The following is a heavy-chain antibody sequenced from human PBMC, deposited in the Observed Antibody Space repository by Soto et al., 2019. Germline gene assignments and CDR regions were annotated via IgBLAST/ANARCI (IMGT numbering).Heavy chain of an antibody. CDR2: TRFSGGII. CDR1: GFTCSTSS. J-gene: IGHJ4*02. CDR3: VREMIRATTGPY. Sequence: EAQLVESGGGLVQPGVSLRLSCAASGFTCSTSSMSWVRQVPGKGLEWVSYTRFSGGIIYYADSVRGLFAISRDNAKTSLYLEMNSLRAEDTVVYYCVREMIRATTGPYWGQGPLVTVS. V-gene: IGHV3-48*01. D-gene: IGHD1-1*01.